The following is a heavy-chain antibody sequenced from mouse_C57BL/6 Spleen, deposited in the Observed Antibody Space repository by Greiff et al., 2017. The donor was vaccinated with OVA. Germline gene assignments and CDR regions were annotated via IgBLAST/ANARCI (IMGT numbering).Heavy chain of an antibody. CDR2: IDPENGDT. Sequence: EVQVVESGAELVRPGASVKLSCTASGFNIKDDYMHWVKQRPEQGLEWIGWIDPENGDTEYASKFQGKATITADTSSNTAYLQLSSLTSEDTAVYYCTSVYYYGSSWYFDVWGTGTTVTVSS. CDR1: GFNIKDDY. D-gene: IGHD1-1*01. V-gene: IGHV14-4*01. CDR3: TSVYYYGSSWYFDV. J-gene: IGHJ1*03.